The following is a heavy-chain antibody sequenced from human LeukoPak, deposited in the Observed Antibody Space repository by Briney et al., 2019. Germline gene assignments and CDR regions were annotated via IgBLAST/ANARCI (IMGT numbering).Heavy chain of an antibody. V-gene: IGHV3-48*03. CDR3: ARDDDFWSGSGYYYYGMDV. CDR2: ISSSGSTI. CDR1: GFTFSSYE. D-gene: IGHD3-3*01. Sequence: QPGGSLRLSCAASGFTFSSYEMNCVRQAPGKGLEWVSYISSSGSTIYYADSVKGRFTISRDNAKNSLYLQMNSLRAEDTAVYYCARDDDFWSGSGYYYYGMDVWGQGTTVTVSS. J-gene: IGHJ6*02.